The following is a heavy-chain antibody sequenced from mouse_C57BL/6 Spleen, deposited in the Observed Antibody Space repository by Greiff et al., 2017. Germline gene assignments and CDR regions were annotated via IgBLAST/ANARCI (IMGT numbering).Heavy chain of an antibody. J-gene: IGHJ4*01. Sequence: EVKLVESGGGLVKPGGSLKLSCAASGFTFSSYAMSWVRQTPEKRLEWVATISDGGSYTYYPDNVKGRFTISRDNAKNNLYLQMSHLKSEDTAMYYCARDYYGSSYSGAMDYWGQGTSVTVSS. CDR2: ISDGGSYT. V-gene: IGHV5-4*03. CDR3: ARDYYGSSYSGAMDY. D-gene: IGHD1-1*01. CDR1: GFTFSSYA.